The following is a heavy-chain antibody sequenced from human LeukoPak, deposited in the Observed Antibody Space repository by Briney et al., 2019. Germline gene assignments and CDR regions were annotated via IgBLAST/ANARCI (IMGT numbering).Heavy chain of an antibody. CDR1: GGSISSSNW. Sequence: PSETLSLTCAVSGGSISSSNWWSWVRQPPGKGLEWIGEIYHSGSTNYNPSLKSRVTISVDKSKSQFSLKLSSVTAADTAVYYCARDLRLRPFYYYYGMDVWGKGTTVTVSS. D-gene: IGHD4-17*01. CDR3: ARDLRLRPFYYYYGMDV. J-gene: IGHJ6*04. V-gene: IGHV4-4*02. CDR2: IYHSGST.